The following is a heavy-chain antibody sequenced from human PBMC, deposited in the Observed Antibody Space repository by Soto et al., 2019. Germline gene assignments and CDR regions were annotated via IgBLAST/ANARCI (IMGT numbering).Heavy chain of an antibody. V-gene: IGHV3-30-3*01. Sequence: RKDPGKGLEWVAVISYDGSNKYYADSVKGRFTISRDNSKNTLYLQMNSLRAEDTAVYDCARGFCWGYYEANGSVFFDYWCQGTLVTVSS. J-gene: IGHJ4*02. CDR2: ISYDGSNK. D-gene: IGHD3-22*01. CDR3: ARGFCWGYYEANGSVFFDY.